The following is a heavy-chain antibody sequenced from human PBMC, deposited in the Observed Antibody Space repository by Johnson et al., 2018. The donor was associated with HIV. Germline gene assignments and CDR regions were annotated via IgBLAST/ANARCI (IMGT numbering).Heavy chain of an antibody. J-gene: IGHJ3*02. CDR3: ARALRPALGSPWSGGYDAVDI. CDR2: IGTAGDT. Sequence: VQLVESGGGVVQPGRSLRLSCAASGFTFSSYDMHWVRQATGKGLEWVSAIGTAGDTYYPGSVKGRFTISRENAKNSLYLQMNSLRAGDTAGYYCARALRPALGSPWSGGYDAVDIWGQGTMVTVSS. V-gene: IGHV3-13*01. CDR1: GFTFSSYD. D-gene: IGHD1-1*01.